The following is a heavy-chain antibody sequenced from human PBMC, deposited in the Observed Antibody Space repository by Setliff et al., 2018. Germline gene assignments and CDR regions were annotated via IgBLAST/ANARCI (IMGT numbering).Heavy chain of an antibody. Sequence: GESLKISCKGSGYRFTSYGIGWVRQMPGKGLEWMGIIYPGDSDTRYSPSFQGQVTISADKSISTAYLQWSSLKASDTAMYYCARSTVTQDFDSWGQGTLVTVSS. CDR2: IYPGDSDT. CDR1: GYRFTSYG. V-gene: IGHV5-51*01. CDR3: ARSTVTQDFDS. J-gene: IGHJ4*02. D-gene: IGHD4-17*01.